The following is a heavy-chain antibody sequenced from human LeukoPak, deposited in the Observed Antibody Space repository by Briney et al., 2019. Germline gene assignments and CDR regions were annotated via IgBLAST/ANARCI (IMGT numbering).Heavy chain of an antibody. D-gene: IGHD2-2*01. CDR2: IKQDGSEK. J-gene: IGHJ2*01. V-gene: IGHV3-7*01. CDR1: GFTFSSYW. Sequence: PGGSLRLSCAASGFTFSSYWMSWVRQAPGKGLEWVANIKQDGSEKYYVDSVKGRFTISRDNAKNSLYLQMNSLRAEDTAVYYCARDRCSSTSCYDYAWYFDLWGRGTLVTVS. CDR3: ARDRCSSTSCYDYAWYFDL.